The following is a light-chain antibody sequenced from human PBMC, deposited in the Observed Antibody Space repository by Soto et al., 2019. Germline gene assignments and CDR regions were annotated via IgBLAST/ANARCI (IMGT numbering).Light chain of an antibody. Sequence: EIVLTQSPGTLSLSPGERATVSCRASQSVNSSHLAWYQQKSGQAPRLLIYGASSRATGIPDRFSGSGSGTDFTLTISRLEPEDFAVYYCQLYGSSPLYIFGQGTNLEIK. CDR2: GAS. CDR3: QLYGSSPLYI. CDR1: QSVNSSH. V-gene: IGKV3-20*01. J-gene: IGKJ2*01.